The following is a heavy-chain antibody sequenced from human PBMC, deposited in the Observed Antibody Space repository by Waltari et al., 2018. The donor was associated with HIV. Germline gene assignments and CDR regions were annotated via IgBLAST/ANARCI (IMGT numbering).Heavy chain of an antibody. Sequence: QIQVRQSGDELKKYWASVKAPCKNSGYTFDNYHIHWVRQAAGQGLEWMGWMNPNSGNTGYTQKFQGRVSMTRNTSTTTAYMELSSLTSDDTALYYCTRGLGYSSFPFDHWGQGTQVTVSS. CDR1: GYTFDNYH. V-gene: IGHV1-8*02. CDR2: MNPNSGNT. D-gene: IGHD6-19*01. CDR3: TRGLGYSSFPFDH. J-gene: IGHJ4*02.